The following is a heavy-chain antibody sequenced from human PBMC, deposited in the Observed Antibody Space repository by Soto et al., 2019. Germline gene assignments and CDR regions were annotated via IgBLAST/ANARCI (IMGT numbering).Heavy chain of an antibody. CDR2: IGTSSDT. CDR1: GFTFNNYG. J-gene: IGHJ4*02. Sequence: DVQLVESGGGLVNPGGSLRLSCAASGFTFNNYGMNWVRQAPGKGLEWVSSIGTSSDTYYADSMKGRLTISRDNAQNSLYLKFHTLRGEDTAVYYCAGGGYPLFGGQGPLVTVPS. D-gene: IGHD1-26*01. CDR3: AGGGYPLF. V-gene: IGHV3-21*06.